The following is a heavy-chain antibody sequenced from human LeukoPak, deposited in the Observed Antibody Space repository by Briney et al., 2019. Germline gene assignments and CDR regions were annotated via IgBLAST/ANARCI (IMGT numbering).Heavy chain of an antibody. J-gene: IGHJ1*01. D-gene: IGHD3-22*01. CDR2: IYYSGST. V-gene: IGHV4-39*01. CDR3: ARQLTYYYDSSGYDAEYFQH. CDR1: GGSISSYY. Sequence: SETLSLTCTVSGGSISSYYWGWIRQPPGKGLEWIGSIYYSGSTYYNPSLKSRVTISVDTSKNQFSLKLSSVTAADTAVYYCARQLTYYYDSSGYDAEYFQHWGQGTLVTVSS.